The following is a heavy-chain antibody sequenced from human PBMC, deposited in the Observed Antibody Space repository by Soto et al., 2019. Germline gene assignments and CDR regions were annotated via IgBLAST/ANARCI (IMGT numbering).Heavy chain of an antibody. D-gene: IGHD2-2*01. CDR3: ARCSLVVVPAPGFDP. Sequence: SETLSLTCTVSGGSIRSGDYYWSWIRQPPGKGLEWIGYIYYSGTTYYNPSLKSRVTISVDTSKNQFSLKLSSVSAADTALYYCARCSLVVVPAPGFDPWGRGTLVTGSS. CDR1: GGSIRSGDYY. V-gene: IGHV4-30-4*01. J-gene: IGHJ5*02. CDR2: IYYSGTT.